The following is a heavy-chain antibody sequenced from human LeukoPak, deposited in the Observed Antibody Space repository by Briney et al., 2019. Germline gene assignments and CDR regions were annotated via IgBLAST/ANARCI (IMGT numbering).Heavy chain of an antibody. J-gene: IGHJ6*03. Sequence: SVTVSCKASGGTFSIYAISWVRQAPGQGLEWMGGIIPIFGTANYAQKFQGRVTITTDESTSTAYMELSSLRSEDTAVYYCARDGAARPLRDYYYYMDVWGKGTTVTVSS. V-gene: IGHV1-69*05. CDR2: IIPIFGTA. D-gene: IGHD6-6*01. CDR1: GGTFSIYA. CDR3: ARDGAARPLRDYYYYMDV.